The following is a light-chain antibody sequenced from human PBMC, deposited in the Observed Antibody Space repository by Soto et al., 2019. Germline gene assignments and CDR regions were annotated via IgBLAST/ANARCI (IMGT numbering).Light chain of an antibody. Sequence: IVMTQSPESLALSLGERATINCKSSQTLLYFANNLNYLAWYQQKPGQPPRLLIYWASTRESGVPDRFSGSGSGTDFTLTIRSLQAEDVEVYYCQQYINDLPAFGQGTKVDIK. CDR3: QQYINDLPA. CDR1: QTLLYFANNLNY. V-gene: IGKV4-1*01. J-gene: IGKJ1*01. CDR2: WAS.